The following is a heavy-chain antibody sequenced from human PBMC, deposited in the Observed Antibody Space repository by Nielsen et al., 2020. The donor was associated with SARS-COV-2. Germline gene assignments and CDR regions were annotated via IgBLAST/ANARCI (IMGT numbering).Heavy chain of an antibody. Sequence: GGSLRLSCAASGFTFSSYSMNWIRQAPGKGLEWVSYISGSGSYTNYADSLKGRFTISRDNAKNSLYLQMSSLRAEDTAVYYCARGEQLFDWGQGTLVTVSS. CDR1: GFTFSSYS. CDR3: ARGEQLFD. D-gene: IGHD6-6*01. J-gene: IGHJ4*02. V-gene: IGHV3-21*05. CDR2: ISGSGSYT.